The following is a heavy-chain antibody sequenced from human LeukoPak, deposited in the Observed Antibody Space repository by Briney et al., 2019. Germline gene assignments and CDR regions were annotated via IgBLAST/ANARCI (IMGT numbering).Heavy chain of an antibody. CDR2: ISSDGSRK. Sequence: GGSLRLSCAASGFTFRSYGMHWVRQAPGKGLEGGAVISSDGSRKNYADSMKGQFTISRDNSKNTLFLQMNNLRVEDTGVYYCARDSPRLRGWLGHFDYWGQGTLVTVSS. J-gene: IGHJ4*02. CDR3: ARDSPRLRGWLGHFDY. CDR1: GFTFRSYG. D-gene: IGHD6-19*01. V-gene: IGHV3-30*03.